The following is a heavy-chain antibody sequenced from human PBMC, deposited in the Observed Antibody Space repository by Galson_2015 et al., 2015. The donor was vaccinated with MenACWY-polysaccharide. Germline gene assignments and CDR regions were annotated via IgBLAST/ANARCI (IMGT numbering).Heavy chain of an antibody. CDR3: ARVLNRPGNPLD. J-gene: IGHJ4*02. Sequence: SLRLSCAASGFTFSNYAMSWVRQAPGKGLEWVSTIGGSGSNTRYADSVKGRFTISRDNSKNTLSLQMNSLRAEDTAVYYCARVLNRPGNPLDWGQGTLVTVSS. V-gene: IGHV3-23*01. CDR1: GFTFSNYA. CDR2: IGGSGSNT. D-gene: IGHD4-23*01.